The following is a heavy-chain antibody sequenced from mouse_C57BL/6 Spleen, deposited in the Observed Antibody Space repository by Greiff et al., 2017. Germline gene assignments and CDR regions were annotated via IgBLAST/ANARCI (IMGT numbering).Heavy chain of an antibody. V-gene: IGHV5-9-1*02. J-gene: IGHJ2*01. Sequence: EVKLVESGEGLVKPGGSLKLSCAASGFTFSSYAMSWVRQTPEQRLEWVAYISSGGDYIYYADTVKGRFTISRDNARNTLYLQMSSLKSEDTAMDYCTREDYYGSSYDYWGQGTTLTVSS. CDR3: TREDYYGSSYDY. CDR1: GFTFSSYA. CDR2: ISSGGDYI. D-gene: IGHD1-1*01.